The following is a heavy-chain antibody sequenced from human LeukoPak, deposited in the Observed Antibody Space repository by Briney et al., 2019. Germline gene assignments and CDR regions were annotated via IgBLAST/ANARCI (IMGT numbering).Heavy chain of an antibody. Sequence: SSVKVSCKPSGYTLTDYYVRWVRQAPRQGLEWMGWIYLKNGGTNYAPKFHGRVTITRDTSISTVYMALSGLTSHDTAVYYCARNLEFNGPYSTGHSHWGQGTLVTVSS. CDR2: IYLKNGGT. CDR3: ARNLEFNGPYSTGHSH. V-gene: IGHV1-2*02. CDR1: GYTLTDYY. J-gene: IGHJ4*02. D-gene: IGHD3-22*01.